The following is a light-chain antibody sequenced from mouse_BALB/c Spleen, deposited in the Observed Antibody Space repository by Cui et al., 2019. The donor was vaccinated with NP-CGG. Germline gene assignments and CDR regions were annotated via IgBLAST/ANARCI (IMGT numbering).Light chain of an antibody. Sequence: QAVVTQESVLITSPGDTVTLTCRSSTRAVTTSNYANWVQEKPDHLFTGLIGGTNNRVPGVPARFSGSLIGDKAALTITGAQTEDEAIYFCALWYSNHWVFGGGTKLTVL. CDR3: ALWYSNHWV. CDR1: TRAVTTSNY. V-gene: IGLV1*01. CDR2: GTN. J-gene: IGLJ1*01.